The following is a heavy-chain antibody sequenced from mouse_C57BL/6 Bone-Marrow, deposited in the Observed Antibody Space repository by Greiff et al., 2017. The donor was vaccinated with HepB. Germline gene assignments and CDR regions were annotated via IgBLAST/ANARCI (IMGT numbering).Heavy chain of an antibody. CDR1: GFTFSNYW. J-gene: IGHJ1*03. Sequence: EVKVEESGGGLVQPGGSMKLSCVASGFTFSNYWMNWVRQSPEKGLEWVAQIRLKSDNYATHYAESVKGRFTISRDDSKSSVYLQMNNLRAEDTGIYYCQGATVVYWYFDVWGTGTTVTVSS. CDR3: QGATVVYWYFDV. CDR2: IRLKSDNYAT. V-gene: IGHV6-3*01. D-gene: IGHD1-1*01.